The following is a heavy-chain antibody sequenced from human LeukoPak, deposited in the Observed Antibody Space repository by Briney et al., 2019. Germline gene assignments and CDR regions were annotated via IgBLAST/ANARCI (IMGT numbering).Heavy chain of an antibody. CDR1: GFTFDDYA. CDR2: ISGDGGST. D-gene: IGHD6-19*01. V-gene: IGHV3-43*02. Sequence: GGSLRLSCAASGFTFDDYAMHWVRHAPGKGLEWVSLISGDGGSTYYADSVKGRFTISRDNSKTSLYLQMNSLRTEDTALYYYAKGTQEQWLIDDAFDIWGQGTMVTVSS. CDR3: AKGTQEQWLIDDAFDI. J-gene: IGHJ3*02.